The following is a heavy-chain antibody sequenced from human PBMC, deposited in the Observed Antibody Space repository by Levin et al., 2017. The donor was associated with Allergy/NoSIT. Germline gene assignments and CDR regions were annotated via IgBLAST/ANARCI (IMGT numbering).Heavy chain of an antibody. D-gene: IGHD3-9*01. CDR3: AREGGIGGLYYDILTGYSTLGDYFDY. Sequence: QPGGSLRLSCAASGFTFSSYAMHWVRQAPGKGLEWVAVISYDGSNKYYADSVKGRFTISRDNSKNTLYLQMNSLRAEDTAVYYCAREGGIGGLYYDILTGYSTLGDYFDYWGQGTLVTVSS. J-gene: IGHJ4*02. CDR2: ISYDGSNK. V-gene: IGHV3-30-3*01. CDR1: GFTFSSYA.